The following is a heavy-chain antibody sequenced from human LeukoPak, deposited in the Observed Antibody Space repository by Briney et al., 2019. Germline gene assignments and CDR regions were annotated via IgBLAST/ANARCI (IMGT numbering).Heavy chain of an antibody. CDR2: IYYSGST. V-gene: IGHV4-31*03. J-gene: IGHJ4*02. D-gene: IGHD1-26*01. CDR3: ARHGGFQGGWELLD. Sequence: SETLSLTCTVSGGSISSGGYYWSWIRQHPGKGLEWIGYIYYSGSTYYNPSLKSRVTISVDTSKNQFSLKLSSVTAADTAVYYCARHGGFQGGWELLDWGQGTLVTVSS. CDR1: GGSISSGGYY.